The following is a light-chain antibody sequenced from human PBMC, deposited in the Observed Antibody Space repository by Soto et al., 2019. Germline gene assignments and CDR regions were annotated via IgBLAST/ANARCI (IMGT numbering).Light chain of an antibody. CDR1: SSDVGGYNY. J-gene: IGLJ1*01. Sequence: SALTQPRSVSGSPGQSVTISFTGTSSDVGGYNYVSWYQQHPGKAPKLMIYDVSKRPSGVPDRFSGSKSGNTASLTISGLQAEDEADYYCCSYAGTDYVFGTGTKLTVL. V-gene: IGLV2-11*01. CDR2: DVS. CDR3: CSYAGTDYV.